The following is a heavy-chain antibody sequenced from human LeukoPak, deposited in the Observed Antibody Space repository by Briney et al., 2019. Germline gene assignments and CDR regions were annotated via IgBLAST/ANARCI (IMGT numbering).Heavy chain of an antibody. V-gene: IGHV1-18*01. D-gene: IGHD6-19*01. CDR2: ISAYNGNT. Sequence: GASVKVSCKASGYTFTSYGISWVRQAPGQGLEWMGWISAYNGNTNYAQKLQGRVTMTTDTSTSTAYMELRSLKSDDTAVYYCARGPRYSSGWYYFDYWGQGTLVTVSS. J-gene: IGHJ4*02. CDR1: GYTFTSYG. CDR3: ARGPRYSSGWYYFDY.